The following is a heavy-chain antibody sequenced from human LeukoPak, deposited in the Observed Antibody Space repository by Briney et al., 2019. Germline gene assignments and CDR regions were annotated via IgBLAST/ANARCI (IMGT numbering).Heavy chain of an antibody. CDR2: MNSDGSST. Sequence: GGSLRLSCAASGFTFNSFWMHWVRQAPGKGLVWVSRMNSDGSSTSYADSVKGRFTISRDNAKNSLYLQMNSLRAEDTAVYYCARDARGWLQRILDYWGQGTLVTVSS. CDR3: ARDARGWLQRILDY. J-gene: IGHJ4*02. D-gene: IGHD5-24*01. CDR1: GFTFNSFW. V-gene: IGHV3-74*01.